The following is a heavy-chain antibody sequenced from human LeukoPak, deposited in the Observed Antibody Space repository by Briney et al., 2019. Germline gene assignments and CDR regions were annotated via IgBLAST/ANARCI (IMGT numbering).Heavy chain of an antibody. CDR2: ISSSSASI. CDR3: ARDGPLVPTIYGTFDR. Sequence: GGSLRLSCAASGLTFSSYSMNWVRQAPGKGLEWVSVISSSSASIYYADSVKGRFTISRDNAKNSLYLQMSSLRAEDTAVYYCARDGPLVPTIYGTFDRWGQGTLVIVSS. D-gene: IGHD3-3*02. J-gene: IGHJ5*02. V-gene: IGHV3-21*06. CDR1: GLTFSSYS.